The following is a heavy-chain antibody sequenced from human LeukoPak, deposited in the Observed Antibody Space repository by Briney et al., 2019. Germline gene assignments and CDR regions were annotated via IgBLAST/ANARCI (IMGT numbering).Heavy chain of an antibody. CDR1: GYTFTSYH. J-gene: IGHJ3*02. Sequence: ASVKVSCKASGYTFTSYHMHWVRQAPGQGLEWMGIINPSGGRTSYAQKFQGRVTMTRDMSTSTVYMELSSLRSEDTAVYYCARDADNWNDVRAFDIWGQGTMVTVSS. CDR2: INPSGGRT. CDR3: ARDADNWNDVRAFDI. D-gene: IGHD1-20*01. V-gene: IGHV1-46*01.